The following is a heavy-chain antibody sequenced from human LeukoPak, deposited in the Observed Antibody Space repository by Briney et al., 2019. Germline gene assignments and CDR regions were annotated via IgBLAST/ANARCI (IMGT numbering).Heavy chain of an antibody. CDR1: GDSITSGRYF. CDR2: IYTSGST. CDR3: ARDRSVVVAGRGVFDF. Sequence: SETLSLTCVVSGDSITSGRYFWSWIRQPAGKGLEWIGRIYTSGSTNYNPSLGSRITISLDTSKNQFSLKLNSVTAADTAVHYCARDRSVVVAGRGVFDFWGQGILVTVSS. J-gene: IGHJ4*02. V-gene: IGHV4-61*02. D-gene: IGHD6-19*01.